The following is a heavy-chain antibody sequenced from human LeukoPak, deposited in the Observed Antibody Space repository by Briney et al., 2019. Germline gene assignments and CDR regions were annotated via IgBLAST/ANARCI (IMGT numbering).Heavy chain of an antibody. D-gene: IGHD2-21*02. CDR2: ISYDGSNK. J-gene: IGHJ4*02. V-gene: IGHV3-30*18. CDR1: GFTFSSYG. CDR3: AKDLTYCGGDCRDY. Sequence: PGRSLRLSCAASGFTFSSYGMHWVRQAPGKGLEWVAVISYDGSNKYYADSVKGRFTISRDNSKNTLYLQMNSLRAEDTAVYYCAKDLTYCGGDCRDYWGQGTLVTVSS.